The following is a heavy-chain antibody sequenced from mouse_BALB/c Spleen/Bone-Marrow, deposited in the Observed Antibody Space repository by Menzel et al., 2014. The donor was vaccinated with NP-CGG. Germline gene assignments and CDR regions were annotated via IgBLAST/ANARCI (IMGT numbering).Heavy chain of an antibody. J-gene: IGHJ4*01. V-gene: IGHV1-62-2*01. CDR2: FYPGSGSI. CDR1: GYTFTDYI. CDR3: ARHEDLDIRRRLSAMDY. Sequence: VQVVESGAGLVKPGTSVNLSCKASGYTFTDYIIHWVKQRSGQGLEWIGWFYPGSGSIKYNEKFKDKATLTADKSSNTVYMELSRLTSEDSAVYFCARHEDLDIRRRLSAMDYWGQGTSVTVSS. D-gene: IGHD2-12*01.